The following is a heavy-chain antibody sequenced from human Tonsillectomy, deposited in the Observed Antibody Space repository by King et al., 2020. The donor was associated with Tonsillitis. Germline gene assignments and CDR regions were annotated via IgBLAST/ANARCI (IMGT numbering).Heavy chain of an antibody. V-gene: IGHV4-61*02. J-gene: IGHJ6*03. Sequence: QLQESGPGLVKPSQNMSLTCTVSGGSISSGSYSWTWIRQPAGKGLEWIGRIYTSGSTNYNPSLKSRVTISVDTSKNQFSLKLISVTAADTAVYYCARERILWFGEGLDSYYMDVGGKGTTVTVSS. CDR2: IYTSGST. D-gene: IGHD3-10*01. CDR1: GGSISSGSYS. CDR3: ARERILWFGEGLDSYYMDV.